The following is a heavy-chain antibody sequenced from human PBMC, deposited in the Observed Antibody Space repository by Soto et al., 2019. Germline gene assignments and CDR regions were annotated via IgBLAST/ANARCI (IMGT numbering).Heavy chain of an antibody. CDR3: ARQEGLNWNDAFVDN. CDR2: IYYSGRA. J-gene: IGHJ4*02. D-gene: IGHD1-1*01. Sequence: SETLSLTCTVSGGSIKSGSYYWAWIRQPPGKGLEWIGSIYYSGRAYSNPSLKSRVTISVDTSRNQLSLKLSSVTAADTAVFYCARQEGLNWNDAFVDNWGQGTLVTV. CDR1: GGSIKSGSYY. V-gene: IGHV4-39*01.